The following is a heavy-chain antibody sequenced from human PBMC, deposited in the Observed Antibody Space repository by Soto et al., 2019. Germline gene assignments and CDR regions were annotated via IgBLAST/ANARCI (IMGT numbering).Heavy chain of an antibody. CDR1: GYTFTSYA. D-gene: IGHD2-2*03. Sequence: GASVKVSCKASGYTFTSYAMHWVRQAPGQRLEWMGWINAGNGNTKYSQKFQGRVTMTRDTSTSTVYMELSSLRSEDTAVYYCARDPPLDIVLVPSTHQSLYGMDVWGQGTTVTVSS. CDR3: ARDPPLDIVLVPSTHQSLYGMDV. J-gene: IGHJ6*02. CDR2: INAGNGNT. V-gene: IGHV1-3*01.